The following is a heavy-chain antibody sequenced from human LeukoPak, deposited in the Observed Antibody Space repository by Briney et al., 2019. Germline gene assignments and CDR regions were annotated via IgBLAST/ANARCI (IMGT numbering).Heavy chain of an antibody. Sequence: ASVKVSCKASGYTFTGYYMHWVRQAPAQGLEWMGWINPNSGGTNYAQKFQGRVTMTRDTSISTAYMELSRLRSDDTAVYYCARGGNYYDSSGYYYYWGQGTLVTVSS. D-gene: IGHD3-22*01. CDR1: GYTFTGYY. V-gene: IGHV1-2*02. J-gene: IGHJ4*02. CDR3: ARGGNYYDSSGYYYY. CDR2: INPNSGGT.